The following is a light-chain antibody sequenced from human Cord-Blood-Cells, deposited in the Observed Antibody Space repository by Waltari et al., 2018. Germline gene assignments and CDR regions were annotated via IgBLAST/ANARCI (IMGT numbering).Light chain of an antibody. Sequence: DIVMTQSPDSLAVSLGERAPITCKSSQSVLYSSNNKNYLAWYQQKPGQPPKLLIYWASTRESGVPDRFSDSGSGTDFTLTISSLQAEDVAVYYCQQYYSTPYTFGQGTKLEIK. CDR1: QSVLYSSNNKNY. V-gene: IGKV4-1*01. CDR2: WAS. CDR3: QQYYSTPYT. J-gene: IGKJ2*01.